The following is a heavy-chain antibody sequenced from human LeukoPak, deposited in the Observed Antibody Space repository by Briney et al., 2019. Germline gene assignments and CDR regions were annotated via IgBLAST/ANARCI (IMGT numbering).Heavy chain of an antibody. Sequence: ASVKVSCKASGYTFTSYGISWVRQAPGQGLEWMGWINPNNGVSNYAQRFQGRVTMTRDTSISTAYMELSGLTSDDTAVYYCARRFCTGGSCYPDYWGQGTLVTVSS. V-gene: IGHV1-2*02. J-gene: IGHJ4*02. D-gene: IGHD2-15*01. CDR1: GYTFTSYG. CDR2: INPNNGVS. CDR3: ARRFCTGGSCYPDY.